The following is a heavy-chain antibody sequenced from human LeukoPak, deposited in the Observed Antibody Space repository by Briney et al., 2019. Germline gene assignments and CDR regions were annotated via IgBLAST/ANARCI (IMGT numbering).Heavy chain of an antibody. CDR2: IIPLFGTT. D-gene: IGHD3-22*01. CDR3: ARGANLTMIIVVGSYWYFDL. J-gene: IGHJ2*01. Sequence: SVTVSCKASGGTFSSYAISWVRQAPGQGLEWMGGIIPLFGTTNYAQKFQGRVTITADESTRTAYMELNSLRSEDTAVYYCARGANLTMIIVVGSYWYFDLWGRGTLVTVSS. CDR1: GGTFSSYA. V-gene: IGHV1-69*13.